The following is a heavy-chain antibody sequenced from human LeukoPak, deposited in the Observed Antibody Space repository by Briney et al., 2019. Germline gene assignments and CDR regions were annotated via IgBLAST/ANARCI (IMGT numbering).Heavy chain of an antibody. CDR2: IYYSGST. V-gene: IGHV4-39*01. J-gene: IGHJ4*02. CDR1: GGSISSSSYY. Sequence: SETLSLTCTVSGGSISSSSYYWGWIRQPPGKGLEWIGSIYYSGSTYYNPSLKSRVTISVDTSKNQFSLKLSSVTAADTAVYYCARQVGATTNYFDYWGQGSLVTVSS. CDR3: ARQVGATTNYFDY. D-gene: IGHD1-26*01.